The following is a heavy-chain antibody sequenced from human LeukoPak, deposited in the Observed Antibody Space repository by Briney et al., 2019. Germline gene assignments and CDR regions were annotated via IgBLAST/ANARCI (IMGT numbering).Heavy chain of an antibody. V-gene: IGHV3-23*01. Sequence: GGSLRLSCAASGFTFSTYAMSWVRQAPGKGLEWVSAISGGGSDTYYANSVRGRFTISRDNSNNTLYLQMNSLRVEDTALYHCAKDWASGNYFDYWGQGTLVTVSS. CDR3: AKDWASGNYFDY. CDR1: GFTFSTYA. CDR2: ISGGGSDT. J-gene: IGHJ4*02. D-gene: IGHD1-14*01.